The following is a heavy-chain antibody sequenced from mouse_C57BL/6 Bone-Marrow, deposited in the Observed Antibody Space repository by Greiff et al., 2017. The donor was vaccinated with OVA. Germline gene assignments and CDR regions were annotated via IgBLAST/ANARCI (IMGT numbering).Heavy chain of an antibody. J-gene: IGHJ4*01. CDR2: ISNGGSYT. CDR3: ARDSSGYYAMDY. Sequence: EVHLVESGGGLVKPGGSLKLSCAASGFTFSSYAMSWVRQTPEKRLEWVATISNGGSYTYYPDNVKGRFTISRDTAKNNLYLQMSHLKSEDTAMYYCARDSSGYYAMDYWGQGTSVTVSS. D-gene: IGHD3-2*02. V-gene: IGHV5-4*01. CDR1: GFTFSSYA.